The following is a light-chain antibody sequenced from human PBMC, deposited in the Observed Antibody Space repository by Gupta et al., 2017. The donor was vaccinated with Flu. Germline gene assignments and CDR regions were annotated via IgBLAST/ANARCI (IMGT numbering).Light chain of an antibody. V-gene: IGKV3D-15*01. CDR2: GAS. CDR3: HQYNFLWT. CDR1: KSVSSI. J-gene: IGKJ1*01. Sequence: SPANMSVSKGERATRSGRDRKSVSSILEWEQQKPAQPPRLIIYGASRRDMGITDRFSGSGEGKEFTHTSSRRQYEDCDVYYGHQYNFLWTFGQGTXVEIK.